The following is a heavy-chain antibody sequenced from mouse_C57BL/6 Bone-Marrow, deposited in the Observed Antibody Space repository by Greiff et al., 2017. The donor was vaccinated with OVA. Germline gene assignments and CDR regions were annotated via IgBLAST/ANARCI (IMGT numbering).Heavy chain of an antibody. CDR1: GFTFSSYG. D-gene: IGHD2-1*01. CDR2: ISSGGSYT. J-gene: IGHJ1*03. CDR3: AGGNYEYFDV. V-gene: IGHV5-6*01. Sequence: EVKLVESGGDLVKPGGSLKLSCAASGFTFSSYGMSWVRQTPDKRLEWVATISSGGSYTYYPDSVKGRFTISRDNAKNTLYLQMSSLKSEDTAMYYCAGGNYEYFDVWGTGTTVTVSS.